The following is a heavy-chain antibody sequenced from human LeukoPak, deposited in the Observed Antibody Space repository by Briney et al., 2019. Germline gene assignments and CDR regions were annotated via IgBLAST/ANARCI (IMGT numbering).Heavy chain of an antibody. J-gene: IGHJ5*02. Sequence: SETLSLTCTVTGYSISSGYYWGWIRQPPGKGLEWIGNIYHSGSTYYNPSLKSRVTISVDTSKNQFSLKLSSVTAADTAVYHCARGYSSSWYYNWFDPWGQGTLVTASS. V-gene: IGHV4-38-2*02. D-gene: IGHD6-13*01. CDR2: IYHSGST. CDR1: GYSISSGYY. CDR3: ARGYSSSWYYNWFDP.